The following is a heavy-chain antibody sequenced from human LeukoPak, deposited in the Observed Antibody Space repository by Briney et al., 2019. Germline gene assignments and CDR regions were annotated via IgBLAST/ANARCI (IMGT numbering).Heavy chain of an antibody. CDR1: GFTFSSYE. Sequence: PGGSLRLSCAASGFTFSSYEMNWVRQAPGKGLEWVSGISGSGVSAYYGDSVKGRFTTTRDNSKNTLYLQMNSLRAEDTAVYYCAKRRSGSSGWFPFDYWGQGTLVTVSS. V-gene: IGHV3-23*01. D-gene: IGHD6-19*01. CDR2: ISGSGVSA. J-gene: IGHJ4*02. CDR3: AKRRSGSSGWFPFDY.